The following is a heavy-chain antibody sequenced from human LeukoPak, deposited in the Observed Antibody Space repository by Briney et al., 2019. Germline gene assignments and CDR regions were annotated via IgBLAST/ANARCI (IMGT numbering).Heavy chain of an antibody. Sequence: SETLSLTCAVYGGTFGRYSWSWIRQSPGKGLEYIGEITQSGYTKYNPSVKSRATISVDASKNQFSLNLTSVTAADTALYYCARVGSTPAKFDYRGQGTLVTVSS. CDR2: ITQSGYT. J-gene: IGHJ4*02. CDR1: GGTFGRYS. V-gene: IGHV4-34*01. CDR3: ARVGSTPAKFDY. D-gene: IGHD1-14*01.